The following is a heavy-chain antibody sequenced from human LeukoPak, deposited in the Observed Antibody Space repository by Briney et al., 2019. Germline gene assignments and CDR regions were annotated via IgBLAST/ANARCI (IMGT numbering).Heavy chain of an antibody. J-gene: IGHJ4*02. CDR1: GFIFSSYW. D-gene: IGHD6-13*01. V-gene: IGHV3-7*01. CDR3: ARARWYYDN. CDR2: IKQDGTER. Sequence: HPGGSLRLSCAASGFIFSSYWMTWVRQAPGKGLEWVATIKQDGTERYYVDSVKGRFTISRDNAKNSLYLQMNSLRAEDTAVYYCARARWYYDNWGQGTLVTVSS.